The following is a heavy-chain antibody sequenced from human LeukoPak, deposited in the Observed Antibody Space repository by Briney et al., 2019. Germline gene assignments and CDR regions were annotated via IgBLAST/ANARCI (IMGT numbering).Heavy chain of an antibody. CDR1: GYTFSGYY. V-gene: IGHV1-2*02. CDR3: ARSQRATYYTGSGTYYNVMSDYFDY. D-gene: IGHD3-10*01. CDR2: INHNTGGT. J-gene: IGHJ4*02. Sequence: GASVKVSCKASGYTFSGYYMHWVRQAPGQGLECMGWINHNTGGTNYAQKFKGRVTITRDTSMSTAYMELSRLRSDDTAVYYCARSQRATYYTGSGTYYNVMSDYFDYWGQGALVTVSS.